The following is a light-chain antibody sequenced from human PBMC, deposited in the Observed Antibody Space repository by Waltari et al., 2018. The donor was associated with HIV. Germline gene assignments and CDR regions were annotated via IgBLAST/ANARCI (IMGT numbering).Light chain of an antibody. V-gene: IGLV2-11*01. CDR1: SSNVGGYNY. Sequence: QSALTQPRSVSGSPGQSVTISCTGISSNVGGYNYASWYQQHQGKAPKVMIYDVSKRPSGVPARFSGSESGNTASLTISGLQAEDEADYYCCSYAGNYIYVFGTGTKVTVL. CDR3: CSYAGNYIYV. CDR2: DVS. J-gene: IGLJ1*01.